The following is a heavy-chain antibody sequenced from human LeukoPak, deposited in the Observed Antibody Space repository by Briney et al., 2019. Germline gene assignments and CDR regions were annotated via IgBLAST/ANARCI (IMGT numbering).Heavy chain of an antibody. J-gene: IGHJ4*02. D-gene: IGHD4-17*01. CDR1: GGSISSGGYY. CDR2: IYYSGST. Sequence: ASETLPLTCTVSGGSISSGGYYWSWIRQHPGKGLEWIGYIYYSGSTYYNPSLKSRVTISVDTSKNQFSLKLSSMTAADTAVYYCARGSHGDYSDYWGQGTLVTVSS. CDR3: ARGSHGDYSDY. V-gene: IGHV4-31*03.